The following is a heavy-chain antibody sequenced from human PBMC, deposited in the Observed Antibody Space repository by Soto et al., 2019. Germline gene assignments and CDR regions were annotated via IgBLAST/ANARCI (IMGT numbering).Heavy chain of an antibody. CDR2: INHSGST. V-gene: IGHV4-34*01. D-gene: IGHD1-26*01. CDR1: GGSFSGYY. CDR3: ARAGATTTGDY. Sequence: QVQLQEWGAGLLKPSETLSLTCAVYGGSFSGYYWSWIHQPPGKGLEWIGEINHSGSTNYNPSLKSRVTISVDTSKIQFSLKLSSVTAADTAVYYCARAGATTTGDYWGQGTLVTVSS. J-gene: IGHJ4*02.